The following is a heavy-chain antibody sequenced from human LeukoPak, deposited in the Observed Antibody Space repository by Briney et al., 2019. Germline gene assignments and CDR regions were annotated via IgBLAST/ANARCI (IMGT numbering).Heavy chain of an antibody. V-gene: IGHV1-18*01. CDR2: ISAYNGNT. CDR1: GYTFTSYG. CDR3: ARGPYSYDSSGAFDI. Sequence: ASVKVSCKASGYTFTSYGISWVRQAPGQGLEWMGWISAYNGNTNYAQKLQGRVTMTTDTSTSTAYMELSSLRSDDTAVYFCARGPYSYDSSGAFDIWGQGTMVTVSS. D-gene: IGHD3-22*01. J-gene: IGHJ3*02.